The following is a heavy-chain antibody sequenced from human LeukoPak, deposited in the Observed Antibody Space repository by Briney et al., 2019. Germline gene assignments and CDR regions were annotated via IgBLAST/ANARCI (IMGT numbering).Heavy chain of an antibody. CDR1: GLTFSSYW. CDR3: AMDDSSGYYSSYFDY. Sequence: GGSLKLSCAASGLTFSSYWMRWVRQAPGKGLEWASAISGGVGRTYYADSVKGRFTISRDNSKNTLYLQMNSLRAEDTAVYYCAMDDSSGYYSSYFDYWGQGTLVTVSS. D-gene: IGHD3-22*01. V-gene: IGHV3-23*01. J-gene: IGHJ4*02. CDR2: ISGGVGRT.